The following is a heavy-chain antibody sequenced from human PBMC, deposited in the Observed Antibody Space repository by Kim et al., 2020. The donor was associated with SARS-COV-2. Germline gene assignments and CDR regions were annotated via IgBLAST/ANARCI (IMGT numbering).Heavy chain of an antibody. CDR3: ARDLGRYFDWLSSDYYYYYGMDV. CDR1: GFTFSSYS. D-gene: IGHD3-9*01. CDR2: ISSSSSYI. Sequence: GGSLRLSCAASGFTFSSYSMNWVRQAPGKGLEWVSSISSSSSYIYYADSVKGRFTISRDNAKNSLYLQMNSLRAEDTAVYYCARDLGRYFDWLSSDYYYYYGMDVWGQGTTVTVSS. V-gene: IGHV3-21*01. J-gene: IGHJ6*02.